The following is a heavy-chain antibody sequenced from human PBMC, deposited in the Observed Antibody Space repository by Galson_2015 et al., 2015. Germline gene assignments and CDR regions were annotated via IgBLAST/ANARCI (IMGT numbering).Heavy chain of an antibody. J-gene: IGHJ6*02. CDR3: AGVFREYSGSYYYYYGMDV. V-gene: IGHV3-30-3*01. D-gene: IGHD1-26*01. CDR1: GFTFSSYA. Sequence: SLRLSCAASGFTFSSYAMHWVRQAPGKGLEWVAVISYDGSNKYYADSVKGRFTISRDNSKNTLYLQMNSLRAEDTAVYYCAGVFREYSGSYYYYYGMDVWGQGTTVTVSS. CDR2: ISYDGSNK.